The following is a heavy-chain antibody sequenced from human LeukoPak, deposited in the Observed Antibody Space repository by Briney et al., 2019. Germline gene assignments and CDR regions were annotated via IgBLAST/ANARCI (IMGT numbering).Heavy chain of an antibody. Sequence: ASVKVSCKASGYTFSSYGISWVRQAPGPGLEWIGWISAYNGNTNYAQMVQGRVTMTTDTSTSTAYMEVRSLRSDDTAMYYYARDVGDIVTIPAAISVPWGQGTLVTVSS. CDR3: ARDVGDIVTIPAAISVP. CDR2: ISAYNGNT. D-gene: IGHD2-2*01. J-gene: IGHJ5*02. CDR1: GYTFSSYG. V-gene: IGHV1-18*01.